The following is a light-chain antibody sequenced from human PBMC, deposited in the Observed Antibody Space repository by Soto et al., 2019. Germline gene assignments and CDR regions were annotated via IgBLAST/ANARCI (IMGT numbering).Light chain of an antibody. CDR1: SSDVGSYDL. Sequence: QSVLTQPASVSGSPGQSITISCTGTSSDVGSYDLVSWYQQPPGKAPKLMIYEDTKRPSGISTRFSGSKSGNEASLTISGLQDEDQADYYCCSYAGSGTFVFGTGTKLTVL. CDR2: EDT. CDR3: CSYAGSGTFV. V-gene: IGLV2-23*01. J-gene: IGLJ1*01.